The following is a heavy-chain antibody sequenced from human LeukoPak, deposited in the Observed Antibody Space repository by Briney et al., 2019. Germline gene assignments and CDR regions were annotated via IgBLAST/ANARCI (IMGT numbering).Heavy chain of an antibody. Sequence: GGSLRLSCAASGFTFSNAWMNWVRQAPGKGLQWVGRIKTKSDGATTDYAAPVKGRFTISRDDSKNTLFLQMNSLKTEDTAVYFCSRSNSWNYEHYFDYWGLGTLVTVCS. CDR1: GFTFSNAW. D-gene: IGHD1-7*01. J-gene: IGHJ4*01. CDR2: IKTKSDGATT. V-gene: IGHV3-15*01. CDR3: SRSNSWNYEHYFDY.